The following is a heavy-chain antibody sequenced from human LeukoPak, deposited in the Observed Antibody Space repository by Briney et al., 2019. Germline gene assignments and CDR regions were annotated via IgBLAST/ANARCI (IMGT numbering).Heavy chain of an antibody. Sequence: SETLSLTCSVSGGSIGSSSYYWAWILQPPGKGLEWIGSIYYSGSTYYNPSLKSRVTISVDTSKNQVSLKLSSVTAADTAVYYCARTFSESYYYYGMDVWGQGTTVTVSS. CDR3: ARTFSESYYYYGMDV. V-gene: IGHV4-39*01. J-gene: IGHJ6*02. CDR1: GGSIGSSSYY. CDR2: IYYSGST. D-gene: IGHD1-26*01.